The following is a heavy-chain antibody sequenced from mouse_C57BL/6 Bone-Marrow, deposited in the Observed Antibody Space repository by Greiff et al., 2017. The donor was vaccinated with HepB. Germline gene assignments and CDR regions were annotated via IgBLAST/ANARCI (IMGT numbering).Heavy chain of an antibody. CDR2: IDPSDSYT. D-gene: IGHD1-1*01. CDR1: GYTFTSYW. J-gene: IGHJ4*01. CDR3: ARSYGSSPYYAMDY. Sequence: VQGVESGAELVKPGASVKLSCKASGYTFTSYWMQWVKQRPGQGLEWIGEIDPSDSYTNYNQKFKGKATLTVDTSSSTAYMQLSSLTSEDSAVYYCARSYGSSPYYAMDYWGQGTSVTVSS. V-gene: IGHV1-50*01.